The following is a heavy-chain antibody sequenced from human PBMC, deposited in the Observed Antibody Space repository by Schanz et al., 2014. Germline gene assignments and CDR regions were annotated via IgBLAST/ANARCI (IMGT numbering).Heavy chain of an antibody. Sequence: QMQLVESGGGLVKPGGSLRLSCVASGFSFSDSFMSWIRQHPGKGLEWIGFIYYRGNTYYNPSLKSRVSISLDPSKTQFFLNLNSLTAADTAVYYCARVPEPGWFDPWGQGTLVTVSS. D-gene: IGHD1-26*01. CDR3: ARVPEPGWFDP. CDR1: GFSFSDSF. J-gene: IGHJ5*02. V-gene: IGHV4-31*02. CDR2: IYYRGNT.